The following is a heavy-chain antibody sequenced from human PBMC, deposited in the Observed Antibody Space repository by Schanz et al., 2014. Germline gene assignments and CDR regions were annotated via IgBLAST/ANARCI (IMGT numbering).Heavy chain of an antibody. V-gene: IGHV3-66*01. J-gene: IGHJ6*02. CDR1: GFTVSSNY. CDR3: VKDLQRELLRDDHYYGMDV. D-gene: IGHD1-26*01. CDR2: IYSGGST. Sequence: QLVESGGGLVKPGGSLRLSCAASGFTVSSNYMSWVRQAPGKGLEWVSVIYSGGSTYYADSVKGRFTISRDNSKNTLYLQMNSLRAEDTAVYYCVKDLQRELLRDDHYYGMDVWGQGTTVTVSS.